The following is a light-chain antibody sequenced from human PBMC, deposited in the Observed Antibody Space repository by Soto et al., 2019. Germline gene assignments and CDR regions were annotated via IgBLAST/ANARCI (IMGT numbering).Light chain of an antibody. CDR2: KAS. CDR3: QQYNGYPWP. J-gene: IGKJ1*01. V-gene: IGKV1-5*03. Sequence: DIQMTQSPSTLSASVGDRVTITCRASQNINSWLAWYQQKPGKAPKLLIYKASTLESGVPSRFSGSGSGTEFTLPLSSLQPDDFATYYGQQYNGYPWPFGPGTKVEIK. CDR1: QNINSW.